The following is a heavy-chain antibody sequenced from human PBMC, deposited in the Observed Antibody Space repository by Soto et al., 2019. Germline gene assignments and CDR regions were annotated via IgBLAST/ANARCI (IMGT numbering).Heavy chain of an antibody. V-gene: IGHV3-15*07. CDR2: IKSKTDGGTT. Sequence: GGSLRLSCAASGFTFSNAWMYWVRQAPGKGLEWVGRIKSKTDGGTTDYAAPVKGRFTISRDDSKNTRYLQMNSLKTEDTAVYYCTTQNPGVGVRGVIIPYGMDVNGMDVWGQGTTVTVSS. J-gene: IGHJ6*02. CDR3: TTQNPGVGVRGVIIPYGMDVNGMDV. CDR1: GFTFSNAW. D-gene: IGHD3-10*01.